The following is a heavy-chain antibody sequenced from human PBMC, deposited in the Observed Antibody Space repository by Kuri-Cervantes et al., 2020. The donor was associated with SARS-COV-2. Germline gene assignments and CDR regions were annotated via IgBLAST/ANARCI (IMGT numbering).Heavy chain of an antibody. Sequence: GESLKISCAASGFTFSSYAMSWVRQAPGKGLEWVSAIRGSGGSTYYADSVKGRFTISRDNSKNTLYLQMNSLRAEDTAVYYCAREWATIFGVVYDYWGQGTLVTVSS. D-gene: IGHD3-3*01. CDR3: AREWATIFGVVYDY. J-gene: IGHJ4*02. CDR2: IRGSGGST. CDR1: GFTFSSYA. V-gene: IGHV3-23*01.